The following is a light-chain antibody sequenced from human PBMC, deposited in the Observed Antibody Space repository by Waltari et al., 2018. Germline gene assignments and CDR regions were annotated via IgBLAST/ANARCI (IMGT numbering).Light chain of an antibody. V-gene: IGLV2-8*01. CDR2: KVD. Sequence: QSALTQPPSASGSPGQSVTISCTGTSSDVGGYDHVSWYQQHPGKAPKLILYKVDKRPSGVPDRFSGSKSDNTASLTVSGLQAEDESNYYCSSYAGTNKYVLFGGGTKLTVL. J-gene: IGLJ2*01. CDR3: SSYAGTNKYVL. CDR1: SSDVGGYDH.